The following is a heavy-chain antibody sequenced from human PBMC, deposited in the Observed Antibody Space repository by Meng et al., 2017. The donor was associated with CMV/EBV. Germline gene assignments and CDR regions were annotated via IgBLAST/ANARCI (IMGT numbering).Heavy chain of an antibody. Sequence: SETLSLTCTVSGGSISSGGYYWSWIRQHPGKGLEWIGYIYYSGSTYYNPPLKSRVTISVDTSKNQFSLKLSSVTAADTAVYYCATIQRGITIFGAYYGMDVWGQGTTVTVSS. CDR3: ATIQRGITIFGAYYGMDV. V-gene: IGHV4-31*03. D-gene: IGHD3-3*01. CDR2: IYYSGST. CDR1: GGSISSGGYY. J-gene: IGHJ6*02.